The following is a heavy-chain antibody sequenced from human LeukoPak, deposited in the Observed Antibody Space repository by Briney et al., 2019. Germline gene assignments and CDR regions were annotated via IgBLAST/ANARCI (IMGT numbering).Heavy chain of an antibody. V-gene: IGHV3-48*04. D-gene: IGHD2-21*02. J-gene: IGHJ3*02. Sequence: GGSLRLSCAASGFTFSIYSMNWVRQAPGKGLEWVSYIRSRSSTIYYADSVKGRLTISRDNTTHSLYLQMNSQRAADTAVNYCARDGQPDFDACYIWGERTTVTVSS. CDR2: IRSRSSTI. CDR3: ARDGQPDFDACYI. CDR1: GFTFSIYS.